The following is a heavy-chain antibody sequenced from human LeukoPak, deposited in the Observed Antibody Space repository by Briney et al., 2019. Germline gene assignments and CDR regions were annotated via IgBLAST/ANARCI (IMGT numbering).Heavy chain of an antibody. D-gene: IGHD1-26*01. CDR3: ARVHSGYYFDL. CDR1: GITFSASD. CDR2: ISSGSSSI. J-gene: IGHJ4*02. Sequence: GGSLRLSCAASGITFSASDMIWARQAPGKGLECLSIISSGSSSIYNADSVKGRFTISRDNAKNSLFLQMNSLRDEDTAVYYCARVHSGYYFDLWGQGTLVTVSS. V-gene: IGHV3-48*02.